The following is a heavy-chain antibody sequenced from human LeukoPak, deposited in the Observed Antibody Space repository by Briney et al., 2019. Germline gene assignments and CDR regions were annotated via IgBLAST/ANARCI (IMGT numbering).Heavy chain of an antibody. J-gene: IGHJ4*02. D-gene: IGHD5-24*01. V-gene: IGHV3-53*01. CDR3: ARGEGYNFFDY. CDR2: FYVGGAT. Sequence: GGSLRLSCAASGFSVTNNYMSWVRQAPGKGLEWVSVFYVGGATYYADSVKGRFTISRDNSENTLYLQMKSLRAEDTAVYYCARGEGYNFFDYWGQGTLVTVSS. CDR1: GFSVTNNY.